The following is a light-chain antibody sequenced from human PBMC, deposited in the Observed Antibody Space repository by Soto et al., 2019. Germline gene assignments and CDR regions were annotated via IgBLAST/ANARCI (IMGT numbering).Light chain of an antibody. Sequence: DIQMTQSPSSLSASVGDRVTITCQASQDISNYLNWYQQKPGTAPKLLIYDASNLETGVPSRFSGSGSGTDFTFTISSLQPEDIATYYCQQYDNLPRGATFGPGTKVDI. CDR3: QQYDNLPRGAT. J-gene: IGKJ3*01. CDR2: DAS. CDR1: QDISNY. V-gene: IGKV1-33*01.